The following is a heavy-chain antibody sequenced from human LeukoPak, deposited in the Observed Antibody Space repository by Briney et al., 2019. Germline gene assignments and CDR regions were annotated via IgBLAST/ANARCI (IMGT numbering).Heavy chain of an antibody. D-gene: IGHD3-3*01. CDR3: ARRGLWSGYYCFDY. V-gene: IGHV4-34*01. CDR1: GGSFSGYY. Sequence: SEILSLTCAVYGGSFSGYYWSWIRQPPGKGLEWIGEINHSGGTNYNPSLKSRVSISVDTSKNQFSLKLSSVTAADTAVYYCARRGLWSGYYCFDYWGPGTLVTVSS. CDR2: INHSGGT. J-gene: IGHJ4*02.